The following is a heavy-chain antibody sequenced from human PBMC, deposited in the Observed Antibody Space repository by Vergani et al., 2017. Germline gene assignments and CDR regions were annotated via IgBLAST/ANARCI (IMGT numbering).Heavy chain of an antibody. CDR3: ASPLQYWGDYYYMDV. V-gene: IGHV4-39*01. D-gene: IGHD7-27*01. CDR1: GSSISSSNYY. Sequence: QLQLQESCPGRVKPSETLSLICTVSGSSISSSNYYWGWIRQPPGKGLEWNGNIYYSGITYYNPSLKSRVTISVDTSKNQFSLKLNSVTAADTAVYYCASPLQYWGDYYYMDVWGEETTVTVSS. CDR2: IYYSGIT. J-gene: IGHJ6*03.